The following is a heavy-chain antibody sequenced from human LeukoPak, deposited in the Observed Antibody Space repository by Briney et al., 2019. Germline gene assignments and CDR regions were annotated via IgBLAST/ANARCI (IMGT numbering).Heavy chain of an antibody. CDR2: ISSSGNTI. CDR3: ARYCSSTSCDSPDAFDI. Sequence: PGGSLRLSCAASGFTFSSYEMNWVRQAPGKGLEWVSYISSSGNTIYYADSVKGRFTISRDNSRNTLYLQMNSLRAEDTAVYYCARYCSSTSCDSPDAFDIWGQGTMVTVSS. V-gene: IGHV3-48*03. D-gene: IGHD2-2*02. CDR1: GFTFSSYE. J-gene: IGHJ3*02.